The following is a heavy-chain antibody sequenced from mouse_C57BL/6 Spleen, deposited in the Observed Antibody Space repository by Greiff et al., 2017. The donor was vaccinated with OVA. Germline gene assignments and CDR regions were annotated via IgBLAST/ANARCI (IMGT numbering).Heavy chain of an antibody. J-gene: IGHJ1*03. CDR1: GFTFSDYG. Sequence: EVKLVESGGGLVKPGGSLKLSCAASGFTFSDYGMHWVRQAPEKGLEWVAYISSGSSTIYYAATVKGRFTISRDNATNTLFLQMTRLRSEDTAMYCCARRDSSSYGWYFDVWGTGTTVTVSS. V-gene: IGHV5-17*01. CDR2: ISSGSSTI. D-gene: IGHD1-1*01. CDR3: ARRDSSSYGWYFDV.